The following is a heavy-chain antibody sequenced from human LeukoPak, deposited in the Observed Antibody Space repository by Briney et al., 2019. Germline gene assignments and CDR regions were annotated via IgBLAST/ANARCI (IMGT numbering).Heavy chain of an antibody. D-gene: IGHD2-21*02. Sequence: SETLSLTCTVSGGSISSYYWSWIRQPPGKGLEWIGYFYYSGSTNYNPSLKSRVTMSIDTSKNQFSLKVTSVTDADTAVYYCARGPYCGGDCYFDNWGQGTLVTVSS. J-gene: IGHJ4*02. CDR3: ARGPYCGGDCYFDN. CDR2: FYYSGST. V-gene: IGHV4-59*12. CDR1: GGSISSYY.